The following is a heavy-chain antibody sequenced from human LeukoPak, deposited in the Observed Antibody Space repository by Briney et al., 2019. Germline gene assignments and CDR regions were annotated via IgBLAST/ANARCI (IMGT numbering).Heavy chain of an antibody. D-gene: IGHD3-10*01. V-gene: IGHV4-39*01. CDR1: GGSLSSNIDF. Sequence: ETLSLTCTLSGGSLSSNIDFWGWVRRSPGEGLVWFGSIYYSGSSYYNPSLKSRVTISLDTSKNQFSLKLNSVTAADTAVYYCARSGLYGSGMGWFDPWGQGTLVTVAS. CDR3: ARSGLYGSGMGWFDP. CDR2: IYYSGSS. J-gene: IGHJ5*02.